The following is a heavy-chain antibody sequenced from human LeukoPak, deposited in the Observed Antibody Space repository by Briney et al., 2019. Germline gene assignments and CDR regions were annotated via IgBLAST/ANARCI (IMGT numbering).Heavy chain of an antibody. CDR3: ARDQITIFGVVIAYYYYGMDV. J-gene: IGHJ6*02. V-gene: IGHV1-18*01. Sequence: ASVKVSCKASGYIFTSYGISWVRQAPGQGLEWMGWISAYNGNTNYAQKLQGRVTMTTDTSTSTAYMELRSLRSDDTAVYYCARDQITIFGVVIAYYYYGMDVWGQGTTVTVSS. CDR2: ISAYNGNT. D-gene: IGHD3-3*01. CDR1: GYIFTSYG.